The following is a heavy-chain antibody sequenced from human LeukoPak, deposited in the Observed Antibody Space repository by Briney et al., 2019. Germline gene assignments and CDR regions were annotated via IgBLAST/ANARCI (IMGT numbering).Heavy chain of an antibody. CDR1: GFTFSSYA. CDR3: ARDAAGSPPYYYYYGMDV. J-gene: IGHJ6*02. D-gene: IGHD6-25*01. V-gene: IGHV3-30-3*01. Sequence: PGGSLRLSCAASGFTFSSYAMSWVRQAPGKGLEWVAVISYDGSNKYYADSVKGRFTISRDNSKNTLYLQMNSLRAEDTAVYYCARDAAGSPPYYYYYGMDVWGQGTTVTVSS. CDR2: ISYDGSNK.